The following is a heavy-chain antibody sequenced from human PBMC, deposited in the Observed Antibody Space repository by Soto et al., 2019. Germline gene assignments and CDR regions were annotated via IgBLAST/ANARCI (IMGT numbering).Heavy chain of an antibody. D-gene: IGHD3-16*01. CDR2: ISYDGRNK. V-gene: IGHV3-30*18. CDR3: AKEEVFGPFDY. J-gene: IGHJ4*02. CDR1: GFTFSSYG. Sequence: QVQLVESGGGVVQPGRSLRLSCAASGFTFSSYGMHWVRQAPGKGLEWVAVISYDGRNKYYADSVRGRFTLSRDNPKNTVYLQMDRLRPEDAAVYYCAKEEVFGPFDYWGQVTLFTVSS.